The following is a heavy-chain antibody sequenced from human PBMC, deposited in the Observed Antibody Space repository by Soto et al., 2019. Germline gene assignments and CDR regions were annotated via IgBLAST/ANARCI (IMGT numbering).Heavy chain of an antibody. CDR1: GGSLSGSD. J-gene: IGHJ3*02. CDR2: INHSGII. V-gene: IGHV4-34*01. CDR3: ARGLRVPDAFDI. Sequence: LESLSVTWAVYGGSLSGSDWSWIRQPPGKGLEWIGEINHSGIINYNPSLKSRVTISVDTSKNHFSLKLRSLTAADTAVYYCARGLRVPDAFDIWGQGTMVTVSS. D-gene: IGHD3-10*01.